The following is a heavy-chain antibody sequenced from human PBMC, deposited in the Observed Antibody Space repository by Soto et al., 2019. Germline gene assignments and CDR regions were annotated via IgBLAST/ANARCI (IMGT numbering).Heavy chain of an antibody. CDR2: ISGDSDII. CDR3: VRDLGPYEFWGNHVRGLDV. V-gene: IGHV3-9*01. Sequence: SLRLSCVASGFTFEDHAMHWVRQGPGKGLEWVSGISGDSDIIVYADSVKGRFTISRDNAKNSLYLQMSSRRTEDTAAYYCVRDLGPYEFWGNHVRGLDVWGQGTTVPVSS. D-gene: IGHD3-3*01. J-gene: IGHJ6*02. CDR1: GFTFEDHA.